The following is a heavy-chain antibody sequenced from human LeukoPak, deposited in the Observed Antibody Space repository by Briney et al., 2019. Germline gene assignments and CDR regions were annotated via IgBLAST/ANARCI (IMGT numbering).Heavy chain of an antibody. D-gene: IGHD2-2*01. CDR3: AKDIVVVPAARWGDY. CDR2: ISGSGGST. CDR1: GFTFSSYA. J-gene: IGHJ4*02. Sequence: GGSLRLSCAASGFTFSSYAMSWVRQAPGKGLEWVSAISGSGGSTYYADSAKGRFTISRDNSKNTLYLQMNSLRAEDTAVYYCAKDIVVVPAARWGDYWGQGTLVTVSS. V-gene: IGHV3-23*01.